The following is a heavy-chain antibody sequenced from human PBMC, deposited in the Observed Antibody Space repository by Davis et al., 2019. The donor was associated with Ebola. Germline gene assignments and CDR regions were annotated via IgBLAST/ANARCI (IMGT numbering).Heavy chain of an antibody. CDR1: GFVFSNYV. Sequence: GESLKISCAASGFVFSNYVMSWVRRAPGKGLEWVSTLGTSADTYYADSVKGRFTISRDNSKNTLYLQMNSLRAEDTAVYYCARDAGYCSGGSCYYYGMDVWGKGTTVTVSS. CDR2: LGTSADT. V-gene: IGHV3-23*01. J-gene: IGHJ6*04. D-gene: IGHD2-15*01. CDR3: ARDAGYCSGGSCYYYGMDV.